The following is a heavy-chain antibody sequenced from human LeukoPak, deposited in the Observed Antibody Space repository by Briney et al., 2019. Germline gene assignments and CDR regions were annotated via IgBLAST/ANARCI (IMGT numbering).Heavy chain of an antibody. CDR3: ARDKDSSGYYQAMDV. V-gene: IGHV3-30-3*01. CDR1: GFTFSSYA. D-gene: IGHD3-22*01. CDR2: ISYDGSNK. J-gene: IGHJ6*02. Sequence: GRSLRLSCAASGFTFSSYAMHCVRQAPGKGLEWVAVISYDGSNKYYADSVKGRFTISRDNSKNTLYLQMNSLRAEDTAVYYCARDKDSSGYYQAMDVWGQGTTVTVSS.